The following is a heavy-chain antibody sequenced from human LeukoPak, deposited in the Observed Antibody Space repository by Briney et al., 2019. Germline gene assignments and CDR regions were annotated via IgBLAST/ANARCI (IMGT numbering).Heavy chain of an antibody. Sequence: SETLSLTCTVSGGSISNYYWSWIRQPPGKGLEWIGEINHSGSTNYNPSLKSRVTISVDTSKNQFSLKLSSVTAADTAVYYCARDFFPYSGANQDAFDIWGQGTMVTVSS. J-gene: IGHJ3*02. CDR2: INHSGST. V-gene: IGHV4-34*01. D-gene: IGHD1-14*01. CDR1: GGSISNYY. CDR3: ARDFFPYSGANQDAFDI.